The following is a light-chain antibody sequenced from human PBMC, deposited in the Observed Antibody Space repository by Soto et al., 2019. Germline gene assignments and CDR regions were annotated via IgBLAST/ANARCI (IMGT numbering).Light chain of an antibody. CDR1: QSVSSY. CDR3: QQRSNWPPYT. V-gene: IGKV3-11*01. J-gene: IGKJ2*01. Sequence: EVVLTQSPATLSLSPGERATLSGRASQSVSSYLAWYQQKPGQAPRLLIYDASNRATGIPARFSGSGSGTDFTLTISSLEPEDFAVYYCQQRSNWPPYTFGQGTNLEIK. CDR2: DAS.